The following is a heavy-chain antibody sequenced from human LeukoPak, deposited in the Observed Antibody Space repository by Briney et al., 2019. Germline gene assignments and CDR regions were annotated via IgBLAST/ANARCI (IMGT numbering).Heavy chain of an antibody. CDR1: GYTFTSYY. J-gene: IGHJ4*02. D-gene: IGHD1-1*01. CDR3: TRHRVERPDTYYFDY. Sequence: ASVKVSCKASGYTFTSYYMHWVRQASGKGLEWVGRIRSKANSYATAYAASVKGRFTISRDDSKNTAYLQMNSLKTEDTAVYYCTRHRVERPDTYYFDYWGQGTLVTVSS. V-gene: IGHV3-73*01. CDR2: IRSKANSYAT.